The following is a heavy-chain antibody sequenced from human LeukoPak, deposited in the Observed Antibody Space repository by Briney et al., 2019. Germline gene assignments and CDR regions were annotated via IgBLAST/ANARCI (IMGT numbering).Heavy chain of an antibody. CDR2: ISSSTSYI. J-gene: IGHJ3*02. D-gene: IGHD2-8*01. V-gene: IGHV3-21*01. CDR1: GFTFSSYS. CDR3: TRATNGRFDI. Sequence: PGGSLRLSCAASGFTFSSYSMNWVRQAPGKGLEWVSFISSSTSYISYADSVKGRFTISRDNAKSSLWLQMNSLRAEDTAVYYCTRATNGRFDIWGQGTVVTVSS.